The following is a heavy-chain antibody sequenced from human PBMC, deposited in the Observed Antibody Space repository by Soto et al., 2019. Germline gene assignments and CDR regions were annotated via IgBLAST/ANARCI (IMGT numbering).Heavy chain of an antibody. D-gene: IGHD3-10*01. CDR3: AMGVGGGFGELSNFDY. CDR1: GFTFSSYA. Sequence: GGSLRLSCAASGFTFSSYAMSWVRQAPGKGLEWVSAISGSGGSTYYADSVKGRFTISRDNSKNTLYLQMNSLRAEDTAVYYWAMGVGGGFGELSNFDYWGQGTLVTVSS. V-gene: IGHV3-23*01. J-gene: IGHJ4*02. CDR2: ISGSGGST.